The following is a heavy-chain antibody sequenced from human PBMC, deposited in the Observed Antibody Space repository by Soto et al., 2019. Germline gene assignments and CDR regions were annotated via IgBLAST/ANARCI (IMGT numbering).Heavy chain of an antibody. J-gene: IGHJ4*02. CDR2: ISAYNGNT. CDR1: GYTFTSYG. V-gene: IGHV1-18*01. Sequence: QVQLVQSGAEVKKPGASVKVSCKASGYTFTSYGISWVRQAPGQGLEWMGWISAYNGNTNYAQKLQGRVTMTTDTSTSTAYMELRSLRSDDTAVYYCARVVSVVVAATGGLLDYWGQGTLVTVSS. D-gene: IGHD2-15*01. CDR3: ARVVSVVVAATGGLLDY.